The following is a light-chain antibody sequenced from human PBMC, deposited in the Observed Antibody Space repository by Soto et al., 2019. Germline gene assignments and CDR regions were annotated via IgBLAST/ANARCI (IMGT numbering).Light chain of an antibody. Sequence: EFVLTQSPGTLSLSPGERATLSCRASQTVRNNYLAWYQQKPGQAPRLLIYDASSRATGIPDRFSGGGSGTDFTLPISRLEPEDFAVYYCQQFSSYPRTFGGGTKVDIK. CDR1: QTVRNNY. V-gene: IGKV3-20*01. J-gene: IGKJ4*01. CDR2: DAS. CDR3: QQFSSYPRT.